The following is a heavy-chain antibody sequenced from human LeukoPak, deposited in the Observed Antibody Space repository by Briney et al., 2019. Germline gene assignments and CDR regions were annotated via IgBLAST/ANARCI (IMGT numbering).Heavy chain of an antibody. CDR1: GYTFTSHG. V-gene: IGHV1-18*01. CDR2: IRTSNGNT. Sequence: ALVKVSCKASGYTFTSHGISWMRQAPGQGLEWMGWIRTSNGNTDYAQKLQGRVTMTTDTATNTAYMELRSLRSDDTAVYYCARTCISSSCYFIYWGQGTLVTVSS. CDR3: ARTCISSSCYFIY. D-gene: IGHD2-2*01. J-gene: IGHJ4*02.